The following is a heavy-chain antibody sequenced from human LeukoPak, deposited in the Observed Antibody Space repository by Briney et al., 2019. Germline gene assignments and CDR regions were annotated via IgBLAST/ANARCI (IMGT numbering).Heavy chain of an antibody. Sequence: GGSLRLSCAASGFTFDDYAMHWVRQAPGKGLGLVSLISGDGGSTYYADSVKGRFTISRDNSKNSLYLQMNSLRTGDTALYYCAKDFDSYGKYYSDYWGQGTLVTVSS. V-gene: IGHV3-43*02. CDR3: AKDFDSYGKYYSDY. CDR2: ISGDGGST. J-gene: IGHJ4*02. D-gene: IGHD5-18*01. CDR1: GFTFDDYA.